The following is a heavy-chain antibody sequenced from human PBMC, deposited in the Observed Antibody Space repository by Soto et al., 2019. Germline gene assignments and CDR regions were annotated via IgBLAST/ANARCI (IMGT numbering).Heavy chain of an antibody. D-gene: IGHD2-21*01. J-gene: IGHJ6*02. CDR3: AASCVACGGFNYYGMDV. CDR1: GGSISSGGYY. V-gene: IGHV4-31*03. Sequence: SETLSLTCTVSGGSISSGGYYWHWIRQHPGKGLEWIGYIYYSGTTYYNPSLKSRVTISVDTSKNQFSLKLSSVTAADTAVYYCAASCVACGGFNYYGMDVWGQGTTVT. CDR2: IYYSGTT.